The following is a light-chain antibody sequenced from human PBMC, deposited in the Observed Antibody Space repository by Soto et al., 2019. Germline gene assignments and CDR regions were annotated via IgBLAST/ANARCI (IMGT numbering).Light chain of an antibody. J-gene: IGKJ2*01. Sequence: DIQMTQSPSTLSASVGDRVTITCRASQSVTDWLAWYQQKPGKAPNLLIYDASRLQSDIPSRFSSSGSGTEFTLTISSLQPEDFATYYCQHYSSYPYTFGPGTRLEIK. CDR3: QHYSSYPYT. CDR1: QSVTDW. CDR2: DAS. V-gene: IGKV1-5*01.